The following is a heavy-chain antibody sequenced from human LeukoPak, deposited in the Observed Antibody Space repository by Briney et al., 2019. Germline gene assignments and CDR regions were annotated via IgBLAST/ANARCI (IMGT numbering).Heavy chain of an antibody. D-gene: IGHD3-16*01. V-gene: IGHV1-3*03. CDR1: GYTFTSNA. J-gene: IGHJ4*02. CDR3: ARGAGEGSWLIDY. CDR2: INGANTKT. Sequence: ASVKVSCRASGYTFTSNAIHWVRQAPGQRLEWMGCINGANTKTEYSHEFQGRVTITRDTSASTAYMELSSLTSEDMAVYFCARGAGEGSWLIDYWGQGTLVIVCS.